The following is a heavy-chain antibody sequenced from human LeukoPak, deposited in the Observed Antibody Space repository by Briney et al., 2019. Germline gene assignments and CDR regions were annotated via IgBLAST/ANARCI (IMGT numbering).Heavy chain of an antibody. D-gene: IGHD6-6*01. V-gene: IGHV4-61*02. CDR1: GGSISSGSYY. CDR2: IYTSGST. J-gene: IGHJ3*02. Sequence: PSETLSLTRTVSGGSISSGSYYWSWIRQPAGKGLEWIGRIYTSGSTNYNPSLKSRVTISVDTSKNQFSLKLSSVTAADTAVYYCARAVRSFDIWGQGTMVTVSS. CDR3: ARAVRSFDI.